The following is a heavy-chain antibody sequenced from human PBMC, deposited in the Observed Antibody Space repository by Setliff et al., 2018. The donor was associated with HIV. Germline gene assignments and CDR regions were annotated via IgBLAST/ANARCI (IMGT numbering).Heavy chain of an antibody. J-gene: IGHJ3*02. CDR3: ARDRGRPDSFDI. V-gene: IGHV3-33*01. D-gene: IGHD1-26*01. Sequence: PGGSLRLSCAASGFTFSSYGMHWVRQAPGKGLEWVAVIWYDGSNKYYVDSVKGRFTISRDNSKNTLYLQMNSLRAEDTAVYYCARDRGRPDSFDIWGQGTMVTVSS. CDR2: IWYDGSNK. CDR1: GFTFSSYG.